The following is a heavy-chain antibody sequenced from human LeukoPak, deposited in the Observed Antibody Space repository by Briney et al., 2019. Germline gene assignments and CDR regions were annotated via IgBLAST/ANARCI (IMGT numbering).Heavy chain of an antibody. CDR2: INPSGGST. J-gene: IGHJ3*02. Sequence: ASVKVSCKASGGTFSSYAISWVRQAPGQGLEWMGIINPSGGSTSYAQKFQGRVTMTRDTSTSTVYMELSSLRSEDTAVYYCAKSSGYRAFDIWGQGTMVTVSS. D-gene: IGHD3-22*01. CDR1: GGTFSSYA. CDR3: AKSSGYRAFDI. V-gene: IGHV1-46*01.